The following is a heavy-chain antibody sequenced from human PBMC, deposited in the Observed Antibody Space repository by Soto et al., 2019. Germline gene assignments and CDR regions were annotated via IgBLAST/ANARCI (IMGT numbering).Heavy chain of an antibody. V-gene: IGHV1-3*01. CDR3: VRRHVSATGIDWFDP. Sequence: ASVKVSCKASGYTFTSYGIHWVRQAPGQRLEWMGWISAANGDTKYSPKFQGRVTITRDTSASTAYMELSSLRSEDTAVYYCVRRHVSATGIDWFDPWGQGTLVTVSS. CDR2: ISAANGDT. CDR1: GYTFTSYG. D-gene: IGHD6-13*01. J-gene: IGHJ5*02.